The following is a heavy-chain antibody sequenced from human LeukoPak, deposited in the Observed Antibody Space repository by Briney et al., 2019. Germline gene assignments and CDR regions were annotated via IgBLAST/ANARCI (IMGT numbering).Heavy chain of an antibody. D-gene: IGHD3-22*01. CDR1: GGSISSYY. Sequence: SETLSLTCAVSGGSISSYYWSWIRQPAGKGLEWIGRICSTGSTNYNPSLKSRVTMSVDTSKNQFSLKLSSVTAADTAVYYCARGSGYYSSFDYWGQGTLVTVSS. J-gene: IGHJ4*02. V-gene: IGHV4-4*07. CDR3: ARGSGYYSSFDY. CDR2: ICSTGST.